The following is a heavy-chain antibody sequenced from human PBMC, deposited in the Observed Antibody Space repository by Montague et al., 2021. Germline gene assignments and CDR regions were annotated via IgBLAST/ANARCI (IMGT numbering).Heavy chain of an antibody. CDR1: GYSISSGYY. V-gene: IGHV4-38-2*02. CDR3: ARDREAAPFDY. CDR2: IFHSGST. D-gene: IGHD2-15*01. J-gene: IGHJ4*01. Sequence: SETLSLTRTVSGYSISSGYYCGWIRQPPGKGLEWIGSIFHSGSTYHNPSLKSRVTISVDTSKNQFSLKLTSVTAADTALYYCARDREAAPFDYWGQGTLVTVSS.